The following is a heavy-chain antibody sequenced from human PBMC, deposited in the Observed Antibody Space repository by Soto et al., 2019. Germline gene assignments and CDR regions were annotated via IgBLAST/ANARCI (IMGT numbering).Heavy chain of an antibody. V-gene: IGHV1-46*03. CDR3: ARVDPGETSPFDH. J-gene: IGHJ4*02. CDR2: INPFDGSR. Sequence: GASVKVSCKASGYTFTSYQMYWVRQAPGQGLEWMGWINPFDGSRMFAQRFQGRVTITRDTSTSTVYMELSSLRSDDTAVYYCARVDPGETSPFDHWGQGTLVTVSS. D-gene: IGHD3-10*01. CDR1: GYTFTSYQ.